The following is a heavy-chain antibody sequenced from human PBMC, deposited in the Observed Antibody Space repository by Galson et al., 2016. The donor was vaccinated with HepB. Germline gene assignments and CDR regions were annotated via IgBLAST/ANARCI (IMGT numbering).Heavy chain of an antibody. D-gene: IGHD5-12*01. Sequence: SLRLSCAASGFTFSSHGMHWVRQAPGKAMEWVALISFDGKNTFYADSVKGRFTISRDNSKNTLWLQMDSLRAEDTAVYFCAKLIRTGSSGSDSWGQGTLVTVSS. CDR1: GFTFSSHG. J-gene: IGHJ4*02. CDR3: AKLIRTGSSGSDS. CDR2: ISFDGKNT. V-gene: IGHV3-33*03.